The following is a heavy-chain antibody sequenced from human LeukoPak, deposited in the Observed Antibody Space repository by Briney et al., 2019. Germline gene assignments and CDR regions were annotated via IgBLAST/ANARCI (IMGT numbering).Heavy chain of an antibody. D-gene: IGHD6-13*01. J-gene: IGHJ4*02. CDR3: ARTSSAVNTKGLDS. CDR2: VYSGGST. CDR1: GFAVSSNY. Sequence: GGSLRLSCAASGFAVSSNYMTWVRQAPGKGLEWVSVVYSGGSTEYADSVKGRSTISRDNSKNTLYLQMNSLRAEDTAVYYCARTSSAVNTKGLDSWGQGTLVTVSS. V-gene: IGHV3-53*01.